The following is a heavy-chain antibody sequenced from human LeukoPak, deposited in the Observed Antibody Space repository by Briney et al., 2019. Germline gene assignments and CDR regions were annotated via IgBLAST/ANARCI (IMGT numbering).Heavy chain of an antibody. CDR3: AGAGVLLWFGDKGAYYYMDV. CDR2: INPNSGGT. CDR1: GYTFTGYY. V-gene: IGHV1-2*02. J-gene: IGHJ6*03. D-gene: IGHD3-10*01. Sequence: ASVKVSCKASGYTFTGYYMHWVRQAPGQGLEWMGWINPNSGGTNYAQKFQGRVTMTRDTSISTAYMELSRLRSDDTAVYYCAGAGVLLWFGDKGAYYYMDVWGKGTTVTVSS.